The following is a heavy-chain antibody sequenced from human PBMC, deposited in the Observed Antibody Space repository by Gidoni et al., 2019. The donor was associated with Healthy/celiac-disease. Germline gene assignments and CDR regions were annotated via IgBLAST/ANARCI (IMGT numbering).Heavy chain of an antibody. Sequence: QFQPVQSGADLNTPVASLKVSCKAPGYTFTSHGNSWVRQAPGQELALMGWMSASNGNKNDAQKLQGRVTRTTDTATGTAYMELGSLRSDDTAVYYCARDSVRYGDYGPWGQGTLVTGSS. D-gene: IGHD4-17*01. CDR1: GYTFTSHG. CDR3: ARDSVRYGDYGP. V-gene: IGHV1-18*01. CDR2: MSASNGNK. J-gene: IGHJ4*02.